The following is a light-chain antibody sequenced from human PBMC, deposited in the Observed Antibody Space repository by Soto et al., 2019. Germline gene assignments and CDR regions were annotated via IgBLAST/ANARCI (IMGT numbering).Light chain of an antibody. CDR3: QQRSNWPPIT. V-gene: IGKV3-11*01. J-gene: IGKJ5*01. Sequence: EIVMAQSPATLSVAPGERATLSCRARQSVSSNLAWYQQKPGQAPRLLIYGASTRATGIPARFSGSGSGTDFTLTISSLEPEDFAVYYCQQRSNWPPITFGQGTRLEIK. CDR2: GAS. CDR1: QSVSSN.